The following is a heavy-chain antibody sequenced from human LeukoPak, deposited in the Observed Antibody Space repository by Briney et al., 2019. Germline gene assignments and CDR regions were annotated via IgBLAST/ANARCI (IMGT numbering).Heavy chain of an antibody. D-gene: IGHD3-22*01. Sequence: PGGSLRLSCAASGFTFSSYRMNWVRQAPGKGLEWVSSISSSSSYVYYADSVKGRFTISRDNAKNSLYLQMNSLRAEDTAVYYCATYDSSGTPGSWGQGTLVTVSS. CDR3: ATYDSSGTPGS. CDR1: GFTFSSYR. J-gene: IGHJ5*02. CDR2: ISSSSSYV. V-gene: IGHV3-21*01.